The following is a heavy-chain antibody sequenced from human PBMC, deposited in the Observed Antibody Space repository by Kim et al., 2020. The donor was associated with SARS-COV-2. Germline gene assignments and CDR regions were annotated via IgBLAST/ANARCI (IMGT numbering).Heavy chain of an antibody. CDR2: M. J-gene: IGHJ4*02. D-gene: IGHD2-15*01. V-gene: IGHV3-9*01. CDR3: AKGWWEPRVVDY. Sequence: MVYADSVKGRFTISRDNAKNSVYLQMNSLRVEDTALYYCAKGWWEPRVVDYWGQGALITVSS.